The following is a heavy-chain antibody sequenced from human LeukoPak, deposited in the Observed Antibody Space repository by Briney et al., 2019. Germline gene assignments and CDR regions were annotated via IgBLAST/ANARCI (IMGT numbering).Heavy chain of an antibody. CDR1: GFTFDDYG. Sequence: GGSLRLSCAASGFTFDDYGMTWVRQAPGKGLEWVSGINWTGGSTAYADSVKGRFTISRDNAKNSLYLQMNSLRAEDMALYYCAKEGSSWSTFDYWGQGTLVTVSS. J-gene: IGHJ4*02. CDR2: INWTGGST. D-gene: IGHD6-13*01. CDR3: AKEGSSWSTFDY. V-gene: IGHV3-20*04.